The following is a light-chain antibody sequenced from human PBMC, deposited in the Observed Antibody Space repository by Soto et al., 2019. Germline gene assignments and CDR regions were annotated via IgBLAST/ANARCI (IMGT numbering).Light chain of an antibody. CDR3: QQYVTTPRT. V-gene: IGKV3-20*01. CDR2: GTS. CDR1: LTVAYTS. Sequence: EIVLTQSPGILSLSPGARATLSCRASLTVAYTSLAWYQQRPGQAPRLLIYGTSTRATGTPDRFIGSGSGTAFTLTISRLEPEDFAVYYCQQYVTTPRTFGQGTKVE. J-gene: IGKJ1*01.